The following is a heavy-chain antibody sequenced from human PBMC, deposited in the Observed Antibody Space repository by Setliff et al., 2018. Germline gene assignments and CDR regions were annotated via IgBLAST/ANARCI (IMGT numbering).Heavy chain of an antibody. V-gene: IGHV1-2*02. D-gene: IGHD2-15*01. Sequence: ASMKVSCKASGYTFTGYYIHWVRQAPGQGLEWMGWINPHSGGTNFPQTFQGRVTMTRDTAINTAYMELSRLTCDDTAVYYCARIRLVPHGHSWGQGTLVTVSS. J-gene: IGHJ4*02. CDR3: ARIRLVPHGHS. CDR2: INPHSGGT. CDR1: GYTFTGYY.